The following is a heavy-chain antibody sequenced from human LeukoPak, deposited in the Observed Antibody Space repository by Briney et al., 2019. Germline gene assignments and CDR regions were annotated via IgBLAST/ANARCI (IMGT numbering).Heavy chain of an antibody. CDR3: ARKGSSWYNWFDP. CDR1: GGSISSYY. V-gene: IGHV4-59*01. D-gene: IGHD6-13*01. Sequence: TSETLSLTCTVSGGSISSYYWSWIRQPPGKGLEWIGYIYYSGSTNYNPSLKSRVTISVDTSENQFSLKLSSVTAADTAVYYCARKGSSWYNWFDPWGQGTLVTVSS. CDR2: IYYSGST. J-gene: IGHJ5*02.